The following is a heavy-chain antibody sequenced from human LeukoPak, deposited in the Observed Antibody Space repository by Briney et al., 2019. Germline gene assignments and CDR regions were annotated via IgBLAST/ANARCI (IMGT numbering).Heavy chain of an antibody. D-gene: IGHD3-22*01. CDR2: ISAYNGNT. Sequence: GASVKVSCTASGYTFTSYDINWVRQAPGQGLEWMGWISAYNGNTNYAQKLQGRVTMTTDTSTSTAYMELRSLRSDDTAVYYCAREVTMTRSFDYWGQGTLVTVSS. CDR3: AREVTMTRSFDY. V-gene: IGHV1-18*01. CDR1: GYTFTSYD. J-gene: IGHJ4*02.